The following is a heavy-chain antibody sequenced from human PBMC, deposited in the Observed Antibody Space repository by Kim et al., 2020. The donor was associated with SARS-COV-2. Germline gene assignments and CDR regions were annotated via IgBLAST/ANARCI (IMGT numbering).Heavy chain of an antibody. J-gene: IGHJ4*02. V-gene: IGHV3-21*01. CDR3: ARDFIPSYRGYFDD. Sequence: ADSVESRFTRSRDNAKNSLYLQMHSLRAEDTAVYYCARDFIPSYRGYFDDWGQGTLVTVSS. D-gene: IGHD1-26*01.